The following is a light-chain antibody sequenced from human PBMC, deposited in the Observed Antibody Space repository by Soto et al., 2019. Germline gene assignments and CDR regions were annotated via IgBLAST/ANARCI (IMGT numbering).Light chain of an antibody. J-gene: IGKJ1*01. Sequence: EIVLTQSPGTVSLSPGERATLSCRASQSVSSNYLAWYQQKPGQAPRLLIYGASSRATGIPDRFSGSGSGTDFTLTISRLEPEDFAVYYCQQYGRLPRTFGQGTKVEIK. CDR3: QQYGRLPRT. V-gene: IGKV3-20*01. CDR2: GAS. CDR1: QSVSSNY.